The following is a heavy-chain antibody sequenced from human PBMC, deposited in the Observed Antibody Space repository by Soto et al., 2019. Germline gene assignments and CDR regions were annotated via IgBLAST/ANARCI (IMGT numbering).Heavy chain of an antibody. Sequence: EVQLVESGGGLVQPGGSLRLSCAASGFKCNYYLMTWVRQDPGKGLEWVANIKEDGSEEYYVDSVKGRFTVSRDNAKSSLYLQMNSLRTEDTAVYYCARDRFRTATAGTPFYWGHGTLVTVSS. CDR3: ARDRFRTATAGTPFY. J-gene: IGHJ4*01. V-gene: IGHV3-7*01. D-gene: IGHD6-13*01. CDR2: IKEDGSEE. CDR1: GFKCNYYL.